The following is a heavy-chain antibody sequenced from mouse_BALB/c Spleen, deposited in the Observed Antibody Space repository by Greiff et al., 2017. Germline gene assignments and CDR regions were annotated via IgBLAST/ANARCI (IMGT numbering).Heavy chain of an antibody. J-gene: IGHJ3*01. CDR3: TSTYYDAAWFAY. V-gene: IGHV1S81*02. CDR2: INPSNGGT. CDR1: GYTFTSYY. Sequence: QVQLKESGAELVKPGASVKLSCKASGYTFTSYYMYWVKQRPGQGLEWIGEINPSNGGTNFNEKFKSKATLTVDKSSSTAYMQLSSLTSEDSAVYYCTSTYYDAAWFAYWGQGTLVTVSA. D-gene: IGHD2-4*01.